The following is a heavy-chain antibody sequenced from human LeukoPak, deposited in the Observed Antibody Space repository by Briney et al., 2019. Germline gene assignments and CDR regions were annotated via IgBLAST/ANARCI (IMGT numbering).Heavy chain of an antibody. J-gene: IGHJ6*03. Sequence: GGSLRLSCAASGFTFSNFAMHWVRQAPGKGLEWVSVISYDGSYKYYADSVKGRFTISRDNSKNTLYLQMNSLRPEDTAVYYCAKGSKLVVITRDHYMAVWGKGTTVTISS. CDR1: GFTFSNFA. D-gene: IGHD3-22*01. CDR2: ISYDGSYK. V-gene: IGHV3-30*04. CDR3: AKGSKLVVITRDHYMAV.